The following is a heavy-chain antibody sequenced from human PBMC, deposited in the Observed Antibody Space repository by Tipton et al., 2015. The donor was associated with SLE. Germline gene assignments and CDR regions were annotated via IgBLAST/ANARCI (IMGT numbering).Heavy chain of an antibody. CDR1: GGSISSSSYY. Sequence: TLSLTCTVSGGSISSSSYYWGWIRQPPGKGLERIGSIYHSGTAYYNPSLKSRVTISVDTSKNQISLKLSSVTAADTAVYYCARYPESNYHWFGPWGQGALVTVSS. V-gene: IGHV4-39*07. J-gene: IGHJ5*02. D-gene: IGHD4-11*01. CDR2: IYHSGTA. CDR3: ARYPESNYHWFGP.